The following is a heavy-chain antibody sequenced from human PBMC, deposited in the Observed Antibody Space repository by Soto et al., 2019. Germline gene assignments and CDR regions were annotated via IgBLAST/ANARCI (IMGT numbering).Heavy chain of an antibody. CDR2: IWYDGSNK. CDR1: GFTFSSYG. Sequence: GGSLRLSCAASGFTFSSYGMHWVRQAPGKGLEWVAVIWYDGSNKYYADSVKGRFTISRDNSKNTLYLQMNSLRAEDTAVYYCARGVSCSSTSCYSGLIYNWFDPWGQGTLVTVSS. D-gene: IGHD2-2*01. J-gene: IGHJ5*02. V-gene: IGHV3-33*01. CDR3: ARGVSCSSTSCYSGLIYNWFDP.